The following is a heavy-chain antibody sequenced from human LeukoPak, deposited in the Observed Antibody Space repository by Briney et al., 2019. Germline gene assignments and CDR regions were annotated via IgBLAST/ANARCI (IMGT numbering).Heavy chain of an antibody. CDR1: GFTFSNYW. D-gene: IGHD1-1*01. CDR3: ARLPTTPTFDY. V-gene: IGHV3-7*01. Sequence: GGSLRLSWAASGFTFSNYWMSWVRQTPEKGLECVANIKPDGSDKYYVDSVKGRFTISRDNAKSSLYLQINSLRADDTAVYYCARLPTTPTFDYWGQGTLVTVSS. J-gene: IGHJ4*02. CDR2: IKPDGSDK.